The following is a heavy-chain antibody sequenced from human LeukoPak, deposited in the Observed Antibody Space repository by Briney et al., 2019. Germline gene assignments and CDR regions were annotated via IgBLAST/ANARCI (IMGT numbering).Heavy chain of an antibody. CDR3: ATPPTIHGN. CDR1: GFTFSSYW. CDR2: INGDGSST. Sequence: GGSLRLSCAASGFTFSSYWMHWVRQAPGKGLVWVSRINGDGSSTSYADAVKGRFTISRDNAKNTLYLQMNSLRAEDTAVYYCATPPTIHGNWGQGTLVTVSS. J-gene: IGHJ4*02. D-gene: IGHD2-2*02. V-gene: IGHV3-74*01.